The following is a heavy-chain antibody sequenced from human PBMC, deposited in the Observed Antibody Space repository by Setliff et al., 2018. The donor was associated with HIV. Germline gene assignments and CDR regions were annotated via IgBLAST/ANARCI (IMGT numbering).Heavy chain of an antibody. CDR2: ISPNNGYT. CDR3: AREDFGSGWFDT. V-gene: IGHV1-18*01. Sequence: ASVKVSCKASGYTFSNYGISWVRQAPGQGLEWVGWISPNNGYTKYVEKFHDRAIMTTDTSTSTAYMELTSLRFDDTAIYYCAREDFGSGWFDTWGQGTPVTVSS. J-gene: IGHJ5*02. CDR1: GYTFSNYG. D-gene: IGHD3-10*01.